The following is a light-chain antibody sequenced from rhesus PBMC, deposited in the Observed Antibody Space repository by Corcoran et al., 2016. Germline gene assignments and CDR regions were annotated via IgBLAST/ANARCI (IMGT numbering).Light chain of an antibody. Sequence: DIQMTQSPSSLSASVGDTVTITCRASQAISSYLNWFQQKQGKAPTLLIFAASPLQSGGPSRLSGSGSGTDFTFTISSLQPEDFASYYGQQHNGHPWTFGQGTKVEIK. V-gene: IGKV1-28*03. CDR2: AAS. J-gene: IGKJ1*01. CDR1: QAISSY. CDR3: QQHNGHPWT.